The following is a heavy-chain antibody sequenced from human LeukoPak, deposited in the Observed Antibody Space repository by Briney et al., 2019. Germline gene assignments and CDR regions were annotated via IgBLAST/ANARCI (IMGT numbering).Heavy chain of an antibody. V-gene: IGHV3-53*01. CDR2: IYSGGST. Sequence: GESLKISFAASGFTVSSNYMSWVRQAPGKGLEWVSVIYSGGSTYYADSVKGRFTISRDNSKNTLYLQMHSLRAEDTAVYYCARDDILTGYRDYWGQGTLVTVSS. D-gene: IGHD3-9*01. CDR3: ARDDILTGYRDY. J-gene: IGHJ4*02. CDR1: GFTVSSNY.